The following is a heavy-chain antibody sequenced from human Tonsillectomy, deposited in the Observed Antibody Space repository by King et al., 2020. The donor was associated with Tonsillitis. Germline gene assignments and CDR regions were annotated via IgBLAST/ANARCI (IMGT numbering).Heavy chain of an antibody. CDR1: GFTFSSYA. V-gene: IGHV3-23*04. CDR3: AKVPSSGSITMVRGGFDY. J-gene: IGHJ4*02. CDR2: ISGSGGST. Sequence: VQLVESGGGLVQPGGSLRLSCAASGFTFSSYAMSWVRQAPGKGLEWGSTISGSGGSTYHADSVKGRFTISRDNSKNTLYLQMNSLRAEDTAVYYCAKVPSSGSITMVRGGFDYWGQGTLVTVSS. D-gene: IGHD3-10*01.